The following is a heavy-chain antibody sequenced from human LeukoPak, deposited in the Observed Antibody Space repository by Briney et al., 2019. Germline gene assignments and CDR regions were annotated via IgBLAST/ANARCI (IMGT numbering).Heavy chain of an antibody. CDR3: ASDGYSSSWYEAQYYFDY. D-gene: IGHD6-13*01. CDR2: MNPNSGNT. V-gene: IGHV1-8*01. Sequence: ASVKVSCKASGYTFTSYDINWVRQATGQGLEWMGWMNPNSGNTGYAQKFQGRVTMTRNTSISTAYMELSSLRSEDTAVYYCASDGYSSSWYEAQYYFDYWGQGTLVTVSS. J-gene: IGHJ4*02. CDR1: GYTFTSYD.